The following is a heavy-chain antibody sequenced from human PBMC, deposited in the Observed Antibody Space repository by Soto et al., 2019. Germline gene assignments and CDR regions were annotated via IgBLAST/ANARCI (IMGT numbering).Heavy chain of an antibody. V-gene: IGHV4-39*01. CDR1: GGSFNTRTHY. J-gene: IGHJ4*02. CDR2: IYYSGNT. CDR3: ARGPHSGYDPLDS. Sequence: QLQLQESGPGLLKPSETLSLTCSVSGGSFNTRTHYCGWVRQPPGKGLEWIGSIYYSGNTYYNPALKSRGTISVDTSKDQMSLTMTSVTAADAAVYYCARGPHSGYDPLDSWGQGTLVTVSS. D-gene: IGHD5-12*01.